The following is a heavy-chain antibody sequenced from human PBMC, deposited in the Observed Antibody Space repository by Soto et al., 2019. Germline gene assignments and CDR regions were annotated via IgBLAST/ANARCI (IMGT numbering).Heavy chain of an antibody. V-gene: IGHV3-30*18. Sequence: PGGSLRLSCAASGFTFSSYGMHWVRQAPGKGLEWVAVISYDGSNKYYADSVKGRFTISRDNSKNTLYLQMNSLRAEDTAVYYCAKDSLGAAGTFDYWGQGTLVTVSS. CDR1: GFTFSSYG. D-gene: IGHD3-16*01. J-gene: IGHJ4*02. CDR3: AKDSLGAAGTFDY. CDR2: ISYDGSNK.